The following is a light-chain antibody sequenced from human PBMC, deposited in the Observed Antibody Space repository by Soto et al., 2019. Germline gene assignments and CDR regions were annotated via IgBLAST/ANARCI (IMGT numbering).Light chain of an antibody. V-gene: IGKV1-17*01. Sequence: DIQMTQSPSSLSASVGDRVTITCRASQGIRNELAWYQHKPGKTPMRLVYAASSLQSGVPSRFSGSGSGTEFTLTISGLQRVDVATCYCLQRNGYPLTFGGGTKVEI. CDR3: LQRNGYPLT. J-gene: IGKJ4*02. CDR2: AAS. CDR1: QGIRNE.